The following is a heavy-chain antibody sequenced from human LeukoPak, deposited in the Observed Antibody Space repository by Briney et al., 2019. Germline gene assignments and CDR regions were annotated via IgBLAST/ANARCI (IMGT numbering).Heavy chain of an antibody. CDR2: VSYTGTT. D-gene: IGHD6-19*01. J-gene: IGHJ4*02. CDR1: GGSISSDY. V-gene: IGHV4-59*08. Sequence: SETLSLTCTVSGGSISSDYWTWIRQPPGKRLQWIGYVSYTGTTNYDASLKSRVTISLDTSKNQFSLKVSSVTAADTAVYYCARYPYSGISGWQAFDYWGQGTLATVSS. CDR3: ARYPYSGISGWQAFDY.